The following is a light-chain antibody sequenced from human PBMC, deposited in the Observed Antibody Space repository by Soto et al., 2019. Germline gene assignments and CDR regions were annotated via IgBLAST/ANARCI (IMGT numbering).Light chain of an antibody. Sequence: EIDMTQSRATLSLSPVERSTLYCWASQSVSSNLAWYQQKPGQAPRLLIYGASTRVTGVPARFSGSGSGTEFILIISSLQSEDFAVYYCQHYNNWPPWTFGQGTKVDIK. J-gene: IGKJ1*01. CDR3: QHYNNWPPWT. CDR2: GAS. V-gene: IGKV3-15*01. CDR1: QSVSSN.